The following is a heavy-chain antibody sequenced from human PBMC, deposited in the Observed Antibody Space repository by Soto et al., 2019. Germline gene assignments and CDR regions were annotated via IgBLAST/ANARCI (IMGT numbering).Heavy chain of an antibody. CDR1: GVSISSGGHY. V-gene: IGHV4-31*03. J-gene: IGHJ5*02. CDR2: IYYTGST. CDR3: ARPPLPRRSNCFDP. Sequence: SETLSLTCSVSGVSISSGGHYWSWIRQHPGKGLEWIGYIYYTGSTYYNPSLQTRFSISVDTSKNQFSLGLTSVTAADTATYFWARPPLPRRSNCFDPWGRGTLVTVSS.